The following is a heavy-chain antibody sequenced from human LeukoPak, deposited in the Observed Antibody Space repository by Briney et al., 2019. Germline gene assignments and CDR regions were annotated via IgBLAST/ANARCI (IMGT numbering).Heavy chain of an antibody. CDR2: ITGSGGST. D-gene: IGHD1-26*01. CDR1: GFTFSSYA. J-gene: IGHJ6*02. V-gene: IGHV3-23*01. CDR3: AKVGGRGSYSYFCVMDV. Sequence: GGSLRLSCAAPGFTFSSYAMSWVRQAPAKGLAWVSSITGSGGSTYYADSVKGRFTISRDNSKNTVYLQMNSLKAEDTALYYCAKVGGRGSYSYFCVMDVWGQGTTVTVSS.